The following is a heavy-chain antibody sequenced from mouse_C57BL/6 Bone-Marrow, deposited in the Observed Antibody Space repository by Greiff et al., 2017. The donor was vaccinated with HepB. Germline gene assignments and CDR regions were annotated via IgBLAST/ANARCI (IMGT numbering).Heavy chain of an antibody. CDR2: ISYDGSN. J-gene: IGHJ3*01. D-gene: IGHD1-1*01. Sequence: EVKLMESGPGLVKPSQSLSLTCSVTGYSITSGYYWNWIRQFPGNKLEWMGYISYDGSNNYNPSLKNRISITRDTSKNQFFLKLNSVTTEDTATYYCARDRDYGSMFAYWGQGTLVTVSA. CDR1: GYSITSGYY. V-gene: IGHV3-6*01. CDR3: ARDRDYGSMFAY.